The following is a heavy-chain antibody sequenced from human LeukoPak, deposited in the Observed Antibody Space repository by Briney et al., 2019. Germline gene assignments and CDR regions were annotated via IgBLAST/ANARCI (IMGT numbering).Heavy chain of an antibody. J-gene: IGHJ2*01. CDR2: VYYSGST. CDR1: GAFGDPISSHY. D-gene: IGHD3-22*01. Sequence: SETLSLTCTISGAFGDPISSHYWSWIRQPPGKGLEWIGYVYYSGSTNYNPSLKSRVTISIDTSKTQFSLKLNSVTAADTAVYYCARASNYDTSGYYFYWYFDLWGRGTLVTVSS. V-gene: IGHV4-59*11. CDR3: ARASNYDTSGYYFYWYFDL.